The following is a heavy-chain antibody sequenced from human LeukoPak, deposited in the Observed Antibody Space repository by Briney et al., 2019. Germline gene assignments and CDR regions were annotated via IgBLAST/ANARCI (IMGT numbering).Heavy chain of an antibody. CDR3: ARDREHSGYDTPTTDYGMDV. D-gene: IGHD5-12*01. CDR2: ISWNSGSI. V-gene: IGHV3-9*01. Sequence: PGRSLRLSCAASGFTFDDYVMHWVRQAPGKGLEWVSGISWNSGSIGYADSVKGRFTISRDNAKNSLYLQMNSLRAEDTAVYYCARDREHSGYDTPTTDYGMDVWGQGTTVTVSS. J-gene: IGHJ6*02. CDR1: GFTFDDYV.